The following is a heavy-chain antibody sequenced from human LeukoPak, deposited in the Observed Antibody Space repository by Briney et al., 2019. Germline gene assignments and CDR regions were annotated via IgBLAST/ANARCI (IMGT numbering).Heavy chain of an antibody. Sequence: PGGSLRLSCAASGFTFSSSGMSWVRQAPGRGLEWVSSITDSGGNTFYADSVKGRFTISRDNSKTTLFLQMNSLSAEDTAIYYCAKRAASGLYYFDYWGQGTLVIVPS. V-gene: IGHV3-23*01. D-gene: IGHD6-25*01. CDR3: AKRAASGLYYFDY. J-gene: IGHJ4*02. CDR1: GFTFSSSG. CDR2: ITDSGGNT.